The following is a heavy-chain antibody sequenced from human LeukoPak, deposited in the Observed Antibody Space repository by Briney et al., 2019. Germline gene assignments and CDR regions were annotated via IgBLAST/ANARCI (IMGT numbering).Heavy chain of an antibody. V-gene: IGHV3-23*01. D-gene: IGHD6-13*01. J-gene: IGHJ4*02. CDR1: GFTFSTYA. Sequence: GSLRPSCAASGFTFSTYAMIWVRQAPGKGLEWVSVIGGSGSYTYYADSVKGRFTISRDNSKDTPYLQMNSLRPEDTAVYYCARDWYDYWGQGTLVTVSS. CDR3: ARDWYDY. CDR2: IGGSGSYT.